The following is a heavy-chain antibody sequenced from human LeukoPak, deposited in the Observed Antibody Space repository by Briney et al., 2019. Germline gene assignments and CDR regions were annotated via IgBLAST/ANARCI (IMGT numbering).Heavy chain of an antibody. Sequence: GGSLRLSCAASGFTFSDYYMSWIRQAPGKGLEWVSYISSSGSTIYYADSVKGRFTISRDNAKNSLYLQMNSLRAEDTAVYYCARASITMVRADAFDIWGHGTMVTVSS. J-gene: IGHJ3*02. CDR3: ARASITMVRADAFDI. CDR2: ISSSGSTI. V-gene: IGHV3-11*01. D-gene: IGHD3-10*01. CDR1: GFTFSDYY.